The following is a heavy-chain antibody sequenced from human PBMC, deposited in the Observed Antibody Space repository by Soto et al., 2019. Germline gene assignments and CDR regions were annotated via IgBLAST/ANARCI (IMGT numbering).Heavy chain of an antibody. CDR3: ARGVPTARPFPQGEEYYYYMDV. CDR2: IYYSGST. Sequence: SETLSLTCTVSGGSISSGGYYWSWIRQHPGKGLEWIGYIYYSGSTYYNPSLKSRVTISVDTSKNQFSLKLSSVTAADTAVYYCARGVPTARPFPQGEEYYYYMDVWGKGPTVTVSS. V-gene: IGHV4-31*03. CDR1: GGSISSGGYY. J-gene: IGHJ6*03. D-gene: IGHD6-6*01.